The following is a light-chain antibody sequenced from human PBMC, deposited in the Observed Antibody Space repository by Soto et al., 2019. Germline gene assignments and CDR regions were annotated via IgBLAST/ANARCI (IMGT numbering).Light chain of an antibody. CDR2: DVS. CDR1: SSDVGAYNY. J-gene: IGLJ3*02. Sequence: QSVLTQPASVSGSPGQSITISCTGSSSDVGAYNYVSWYQQHPGKAPTLLIYDVSNRPSGVSDRFSGSKSGNTASLTISGLQAEDEADYYCSSYTSASRMFGGGTKLTVL. V-gene: IGLV2-14*03. CDR3: SSYTSASRM.